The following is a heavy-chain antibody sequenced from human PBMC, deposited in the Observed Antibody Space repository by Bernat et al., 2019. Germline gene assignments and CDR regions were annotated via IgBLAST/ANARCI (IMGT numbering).Heavy chain of an antibody. Sequence: EVQLLESGGGLVQPGGSLRLSCAASGFTFSSYAMSWVRQAPGKGLEWVSAISGSGGSTYYADSVKGRFTISRDNSKNTLYLQMNSLRAEDTAVYYCAKLNFIAVAGTIDYWGQGTLVTVSA. CDR1: GFTFSSYA. V-gene: IGHV3-23*01. D-gene: IGHD6-19*01. CDR2: ISGSGGST. J-gene: IGHJ4*02. CDR3: AKLNFIAVAGTIDY.